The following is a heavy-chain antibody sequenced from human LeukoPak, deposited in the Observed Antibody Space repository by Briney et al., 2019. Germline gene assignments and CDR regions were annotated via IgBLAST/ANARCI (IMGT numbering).Heavy chain of an antibody. V-gene: IGHV4-39*07. D-gene: IGHD2-2*02. CDR3: ARSWGVVPAAIPRNWFDP. CDR2: IYYSGST. J-gene: IGHJ5*02. Sequence: SETLSLTCTVSGGSISSSSYYWGWIRQPPGKGLEWIGSIYYSGSTYYNPSLKSRVTISVDTSKNQFSLKLSSVTAADTAVYYCARSWGVVPAAIPRNWFDPWGQGTLVTVSS. CDR1: GGSISSSSYY.